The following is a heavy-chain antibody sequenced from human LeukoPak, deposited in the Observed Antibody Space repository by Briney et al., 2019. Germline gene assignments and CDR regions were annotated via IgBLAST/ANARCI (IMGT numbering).Heavy chain of an antibody. V-gene: IGHV4-34*01. Sequence: PSETLSLTCAVYGGSFSGYYWSWIRQPPGKGLEWIGEINHSGSTNYNPSLKSRVTISVDTSKNQFSLKLSSVTAADTAVYYCARSLRHYYGSGSYFRWFDPWGQGTLVTVSS. J-gene: IGHJ5*02. D-gene: IGHD3-10*01. CDR1: GGSFSGYY. CDR2: INHSGST. CDR3: ARSLRHYYGSGSYFRWFDP.